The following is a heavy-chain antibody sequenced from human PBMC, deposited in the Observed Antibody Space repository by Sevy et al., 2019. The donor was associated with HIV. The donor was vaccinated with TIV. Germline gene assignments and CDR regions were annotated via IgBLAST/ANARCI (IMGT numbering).Heavy chain of an antibody. CDR2: INRNSRGT. V-gene: IGHV1-2*02. J-gene: IGHJ5*02. CDR1: GYTFTGYY. CDR3: ARPAAAGGDWFDP. Sequence: ASVKVSCKASGYTFTGYYMHWVRQAPGQGLEWMGWINRNSRGTNYAQKFQGRVTMTRDTSISTAYMELSRLRSDDTAVYYCARPAAAGGDWFDPWGQGTLVTVSS. D-gene: IGHD6-13*01.